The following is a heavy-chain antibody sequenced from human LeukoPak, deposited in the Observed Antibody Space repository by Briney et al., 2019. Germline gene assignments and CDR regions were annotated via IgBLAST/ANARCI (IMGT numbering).Heavy chain of an antibody. V-gene: IGHV4-61*05. D-gene: IGHD2-15*01. CDR1: GGSITSSSHY. CDR2: IYYSGST. Sequence: SETLSLTCTVSGGSITSSSHYWAWIRQPPGKGLEWIGFIYYSGSTNYNPSLKSRVTISVDASRSHFSLKLNSVTAADTAVYYCARRMKLAAKGDAFDIWGQGTMVTVSS. CDR3: ARRMKLAAKGDAFDI. J-gene: IGHJ3*02.